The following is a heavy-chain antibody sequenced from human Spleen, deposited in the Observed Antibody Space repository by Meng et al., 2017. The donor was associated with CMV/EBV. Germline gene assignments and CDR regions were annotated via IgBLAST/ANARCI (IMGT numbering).Heavy chain of an antibody. D-gene: IGHD6-25*01. CDR3: AKDREVAANLHYFDS. V-gene: IGHV3-23*01. CDR1: GFTFSNYA. J-gene: IGHJ4*02. Sequence: GESLKISCAASGFTFSNYALNWVRQAPGKGLEWVSVISGRGGTTNYAESVRGRFTISRDNSKNTLDLQMNSLTAEDTAVYYCAKDREVAANLHYFDSWGQGTLVTVSS. CDR2: ISGRGGTT.